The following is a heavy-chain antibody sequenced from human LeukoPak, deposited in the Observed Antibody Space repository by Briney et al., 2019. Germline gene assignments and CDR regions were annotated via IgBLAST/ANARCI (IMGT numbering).Heavy chain of an antibody. CDR2: IIPILGIA. Sequence: ASVKVSCKASGGTFSSYAISWVRQAPGQGPEWIGRIIPILGIANYAQKFQGRVTITADKSTSTAYMELSSLRSEDTAVYYCARDEYSSSSLNSDYGMDVWGQGTTVTVSS. CDR3: ARDEYSSSSLNSDYGMDV. D-gene: IGHD6-6*01. J-gene: IGHJ6*02. CDR1: GGTFSSYA. V-gene: IGHV1-69*04.